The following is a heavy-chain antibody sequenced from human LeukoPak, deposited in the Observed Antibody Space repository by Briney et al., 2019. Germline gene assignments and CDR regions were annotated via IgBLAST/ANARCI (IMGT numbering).Heavy chain of an antibody. CDR2: ISYDGSNK. J-gene: IGHJ3*02. D-gene: IGHD4-17*01. Sequence: GRSLRLSCAASGFTFSSYAMHWVRQAPGKGLEWVAVISYDGSNKYYADSVKGRFTISRDNSKNTLYLQMNSLRAEDTAVYYCARDLLTFDYGDGGAFDIWGQGTMVTVSS. CDR3: ARDLLTFDYGDGGAFDI. V-gene: IGHV3-30-3*01. CDR1: GFTFSSYA.